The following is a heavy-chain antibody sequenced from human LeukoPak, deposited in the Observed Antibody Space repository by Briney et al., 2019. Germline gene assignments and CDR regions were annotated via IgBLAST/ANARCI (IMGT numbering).Heavy chain of an antibody. CDR1: GGTFSSYA. Sequence: ASVKVSCKASGGTFSSYAISWVRHAPGQGLEWMGGIIPIFGTANYAQKFQGRVTITTDESTRTAYMELSSLRSEDTAVYYCAVEMATISFDYWGQGTLVTVSS. D-gene: IGHD5-24*01. CDR2: IIPIFGTA. J-gene: IGHJ4*02. V-gene: IGHV1-69*05. CDR3: AVEMATISFDY.